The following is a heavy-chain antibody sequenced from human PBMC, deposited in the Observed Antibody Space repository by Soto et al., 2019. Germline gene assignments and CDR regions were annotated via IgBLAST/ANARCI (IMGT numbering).Heavy chain of an antibody. Sequence: EVQLVESGGGLVQPGGSLRLSCAASGLTVSNNYMTWVRRAPGKGLEWVSVIYSDSTTYYADSVRGRFTFSRDNSKNTLYLQIDSLRAEDTAVYYCARGLGRLDPWGQGTLLSVSS. CDR1: GLTVSNNY. CDR2: IYSDSTT. CDR3: ARGLGRLDP. V-gene: IGHV3-66*01. J-gene: IGHJ5*02. D-gene: IGHD1-26*01.